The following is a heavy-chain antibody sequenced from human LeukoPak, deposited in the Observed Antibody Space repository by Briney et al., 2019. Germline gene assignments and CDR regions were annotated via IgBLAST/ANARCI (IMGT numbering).Heavy chain of an antibody. V-gene: IGHV3-53*01. CDR3: ASGSGSYRTPYYYMDV. J-gene: IGHJ6*03. D-gene: IGHD3-10*01. CDR1: GFTVSSNY. CDR2: IYSGGST. Sequence: GGSLRLSCAASGFTVSSNYMSWVRQAPGKGLEWVSVIYSGGSTYYADSVKGRFTISRDNSKNTLYLQMNSLRAEDTAVYYCASGSGSYRTPYYYMDVWGTGTTVTVS.